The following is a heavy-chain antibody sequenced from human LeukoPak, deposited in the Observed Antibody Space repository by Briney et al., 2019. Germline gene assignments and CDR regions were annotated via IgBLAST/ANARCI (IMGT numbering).Heavy chain of an antibody. J-gene: IGHJ4*02. CDR2: INHSGST. CDR3: AREGYCSGGSCYRPSAIDY. Sequence: PSETLSLTCAVYGGSFSGYYWSWIRQPPGKGREWIGEINHSGSTNYNPSLKSRVTISVDTSKNQCSLKLSSVTAADTAVYYCAREGYCSGGSCYRPSAIDYWGQGTLVTVSS. V-gene: IGHV4-34*01. CDR1: GGSFSGYY. D-gene: IGHD2-15*01.